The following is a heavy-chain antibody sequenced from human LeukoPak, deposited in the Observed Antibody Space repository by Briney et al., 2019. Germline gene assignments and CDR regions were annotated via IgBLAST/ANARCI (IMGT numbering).Heavy chain of an antibody. D-gene: IGHD3-22*01. J-gene: IGHJ4*02. CDR1: GFTVSSNY. V-gene: IGHV3-66*01. Sequence: GGSLRLSCAASGFTVSSNYMSWVRQAPGKGLEWVSVIYSGGGTYYADSVKGRFTISRDNSKNTLYLQMNSLRAEDTAVYYCARNYYDSSAYYYFDYWGQGTLVTVSS. CDR2: IYSGGGT. CDR3: ARNYYDSSAYYYFDY.